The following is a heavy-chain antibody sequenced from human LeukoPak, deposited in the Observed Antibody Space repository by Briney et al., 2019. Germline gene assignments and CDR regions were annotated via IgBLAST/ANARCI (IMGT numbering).Heavy chain of an antibody. J-gene: IGHJ4*02. V-gene: IGHV1-69*05. CDR1: GGTFSSYA. D-gene: IGHD5-12*01. CDR3: ARDARTTRGYSGYEARLYHFDY. CDR2: IIPIFGTA. Sequence: ASVKVSCKASGGTFSSYAISWVRQAPGQGLEWMGRIIPIFGTANYAQKFQGRVTITTDESTSTAYMELSSLRSEDTAVYYCARDARTTRGYSGYEARLYHFDYWGQGTLVTVSS.